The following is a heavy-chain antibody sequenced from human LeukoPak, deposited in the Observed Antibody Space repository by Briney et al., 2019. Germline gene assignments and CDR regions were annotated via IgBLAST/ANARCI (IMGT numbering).Heavy chain of an antibody. J-gene: IGHJ4*02. CDR1: GFIVNGKY. CDR2: IHTNDKT. V-gene: IGHV3-53*01. D-gene: IGHD6-13*01. CDR3: ATRIAAGGLFFFDY. Sequence: GGSLRLSRAASGFIVNGKYMSWVRQAPGKGLEWVSGIHTNDKTYYADSVKGRFTISRDNSKNTLFLQMNTLRAEDTAVYYCATRIAAGGLFFFDYWGQGTLVTVSS.